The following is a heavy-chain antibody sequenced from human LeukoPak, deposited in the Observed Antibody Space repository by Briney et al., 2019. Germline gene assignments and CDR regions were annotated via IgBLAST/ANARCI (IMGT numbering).Heavy chain of an antibody. Sequence: PSETLSLTCTVSGGSISSYYWSWIRQPPGKGLEWIGYIYYSGSTNYNPSLKSRVTISVDTSKNQFSLKLSSVTAADTAVYYCARAFCGGNPNVGYWGQGTLVTVSS. CDR1: GGSISSYY. CDR3: ARAFCGGNPNVGY. J-gene: IGHJ4*02. D-gene: IGHD4-23*01. CDR2: IYYSGST. V-gene: IGHV4-59*01.